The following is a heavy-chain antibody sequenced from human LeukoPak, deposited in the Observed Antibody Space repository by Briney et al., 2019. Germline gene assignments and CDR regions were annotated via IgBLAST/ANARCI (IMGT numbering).Heavy chain of an antibody. CDR2: INHSGNT. Sequence: PSETLSLTCAVSGGSFSGYYWSWIRQPPGKGLEWIGEINHSGNTNYNPSPMSRVTTSSATPKDQFSLKLSSVTAADTAVYYCASHVQYCSSTSCYVCFAAGGQGTVLTVS. V-gene: IGHV4-34*01. J-gene: IGHJ4*02. CDR1: GGSFSGYY. CDR3: ASHVQYCSSTSCYVCFAA. D-gene: IGHD2-2*01.